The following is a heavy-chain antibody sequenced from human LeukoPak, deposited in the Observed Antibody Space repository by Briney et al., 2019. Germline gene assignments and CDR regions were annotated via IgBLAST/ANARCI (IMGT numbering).Heavy chain of an antibody. CDR2: INHSGST. D-gene: IGHD3-3*01. CDR1: GGSFSSYY. Sequence: SETLSPTCAVYGGSFSSYYWSWIRQPPGKGLEWIGEINHSGSTNYNPSLKSRVTISVDTSKNQFSLKLSSVTAADTAVYYCARTGYDFWSGYFFDYWGEGTLVSVSS. CDR3: ARTGYDFWSGYFFDY. J-gene: IGHJ4*02. V-gene: IGHV4-34*01.